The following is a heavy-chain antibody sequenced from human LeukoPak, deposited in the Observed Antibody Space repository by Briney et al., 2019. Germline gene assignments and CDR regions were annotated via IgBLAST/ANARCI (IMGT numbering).Heavy chain of an antibody. Sequence: SSETLSLTCTVSSGSISTYYWSWIRQPPGKGLEWIGFISYSGSTNYNPSLKSRVAISVDKSENHISLKLTSVTAADTAVYYCAREGGPYRPLDYSGQGTLVTVAS. V-gene: IGHV4-59*12. CDR1: SGSISTYY. CDR3: AREGGPYRPLDY. J-gene: IGHJ4*02. CDR2: ISYSGST.